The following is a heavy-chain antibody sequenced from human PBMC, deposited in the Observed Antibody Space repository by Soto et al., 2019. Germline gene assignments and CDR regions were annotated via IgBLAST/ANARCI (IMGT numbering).Heavy chain of an antibody. J-gene: IGHJ3*02. D-gene: IGHD4-17*01. V-gene: IGHV1-69*02. CDR2: IIPILGIA. CDR3: ARGRGDYDGFDI. CDR1: GGTFSSYT. Sequence: QVQLVQSGAEVKKPGSSVKVSCKASGGTFSSYTISWVRQAPGQGLEWMGRIIPILGIANYAQKFQGRVTITPDKATSKAYMELSRLRYEDTAVYYCARGRGDYDGFDIWGQWTMVTVSS.